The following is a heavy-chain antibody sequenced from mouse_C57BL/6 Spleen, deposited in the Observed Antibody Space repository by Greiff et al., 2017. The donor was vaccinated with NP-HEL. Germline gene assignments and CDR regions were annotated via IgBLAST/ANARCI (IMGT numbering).Heavy chain of an antibody. D-gene: IGHD1-1*01. CDR1: GYAFSSSG. CDR3: ANYYGSSRYYAMDY. Sequence: QVQLQQSGAELVKPGASVRISGKASGYAFSSSGRTGGNRRPVKGLEWIGQIYPGDGDTNYNGKFKGKATLTADKSSSTAYMQLSSLTSEDSAVYFCANYYGSSRYYAMDYWGQGTSVTVSS. CDR2: IYPGDGDT. V-gene: IGHV1-80*01. J-gene: IGHJ4*01.